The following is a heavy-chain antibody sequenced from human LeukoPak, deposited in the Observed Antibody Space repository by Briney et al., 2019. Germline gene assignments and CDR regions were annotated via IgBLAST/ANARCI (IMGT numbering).Heavy chain of an antibody. CDR2: MNPNSGNT. Sequence: ASVKVSCKASGYTFTSYDINWVRQATGRGLEWMGWMNPNSGNTGYTQKFQGRVTMTRDTSISTAYMELSSLTSDDTAVYYCARDRVGVGSSGWENWGQGTLVTVSS. D-gene: IGHD6-19*01. V-gene: IGHV1-8*01. CDR3: ARDRVGVGSSGWEN. J-gene: IGHJ4*02. CDR1: GYTFTSYD.